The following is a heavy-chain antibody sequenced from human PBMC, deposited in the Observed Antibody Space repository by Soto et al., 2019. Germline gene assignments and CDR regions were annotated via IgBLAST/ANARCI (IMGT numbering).Heavy chain of an antibody. V-gene: IGHV3-23*01. CDR2: ISGGGGTT. CDR3: ARGPRAPPPHDYGMDV. J-gene: IGHJ6*02. Sequence: EVPLLESGGGLVQPGGSLRLSCAASGFTFSSHVMNWVRQARGKGLEWVAAISGGGGTTFYGDSVEGRFTMSRDNSKNTLFLQMNSLRAEDTAVYYCARGPRAPPPHDYGMDVWGQGTTVTVSS. CDR1: GFTFSSHV.